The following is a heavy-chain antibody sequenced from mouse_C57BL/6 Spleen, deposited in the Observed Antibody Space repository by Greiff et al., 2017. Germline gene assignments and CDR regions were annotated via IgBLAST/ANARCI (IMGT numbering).Heavy chain of an antibody. CDR1: GFNIKDYY. Sequence: VQLQQSGAELVKPGASVKLSCTASGFNIKDYYMHWVKQRPEQGLEWIGRIDPGDGETKYAPKFQGKATLTADTSSNTAYLQLISLTAEDTAVYYWARRYVDVWGTGTTVTVSS. V-gene: IGHV14-2*01. CDR3: ARRYVDV. J-gene: IGHJ1*03. CDR2: IDPGDGET.